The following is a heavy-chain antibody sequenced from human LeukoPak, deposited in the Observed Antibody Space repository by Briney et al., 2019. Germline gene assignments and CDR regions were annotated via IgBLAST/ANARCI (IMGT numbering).Heavy chain of an antibody. CDR1: GITFSTYG. D-gene: IGHD3-22*01. Sequence: GGSLRLSCAASGITFSTYGIHWVRQAPGEGLEWVAVISFDGNNKYYADSVKGRFTISRDNSKNTLYLQMNSLRAEDTAVYYCAKPYDRSGFYFDYWGQGTLVTVSS. V-gene: IGHV3-30*18. J-gene: IGHJ4*02. CDR3: AKPYDRSGFYFDY. CDR2: ISFDGNNK.